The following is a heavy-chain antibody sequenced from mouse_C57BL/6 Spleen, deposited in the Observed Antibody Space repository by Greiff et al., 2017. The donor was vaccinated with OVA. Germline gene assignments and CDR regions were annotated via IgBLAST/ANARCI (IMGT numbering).Heavy chain of an antibody. V-gene: IGHV14-3*01. J-gene: IGHJ2*01. Sequence: EVQLQQSVAELVRPGASVKLSCTASGFNIKNTYMPWVKQRPEQGLAWIGRIGPANGNTKYAPNFQGKATITADTSTNTAYLQLSSLTSEDTAIYYCARVYGSSSPFDYWGQGTTLTVSS. D-gene: IGHD1-1*01. CDR2: IGPANGNT. CDR3: ARVYGSSSPFDY. CDR1: GFNIKNTY.